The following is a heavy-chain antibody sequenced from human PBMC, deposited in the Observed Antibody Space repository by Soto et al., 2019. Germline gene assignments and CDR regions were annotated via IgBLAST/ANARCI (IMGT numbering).Heavy chain of an antibody. D-gene: IGHD3-9*01. Sequence: SETLSLTCTVSGGSISSGGYYWSWIRQHPGKGLEWIGYIYYSGSTYYNPSLKSRVTISVDTSKNQFSLKLSSVTAADTALYYCAQSNYDILTGYYNVAYWGQGTLVTVSS. CDR1: GGSISSGGYY. CDR2: IYYSGST. V-gene: IGHV4-31*03. J-gene: IGHJ4*02. CDR3: AQSNYDILTGYYNVAY.